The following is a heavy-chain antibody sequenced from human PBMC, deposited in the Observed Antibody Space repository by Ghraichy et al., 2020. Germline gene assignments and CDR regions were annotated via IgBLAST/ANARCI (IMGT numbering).Heavy chain of an antibody. J-gene: IGHJ4*02. D-gene: IGHD4-17*01. CDR1: GYTFTSYA. Sequence: ASVKVSCKASGYTFTSYAMHWVRQAPGQRLEWMGWINAGNGNTKYSQKFQGRVTITRDTSASTAYMELSSLRSEDTAVYYCARELNYGDYVFDYWGQGTLVTVSS. V-gene: IGHV1-3*01. CDR2: INAGNGNT. CDR3: ARELNYGDYVFDY.